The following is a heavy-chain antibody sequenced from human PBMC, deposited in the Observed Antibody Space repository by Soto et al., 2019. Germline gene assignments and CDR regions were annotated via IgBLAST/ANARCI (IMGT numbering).Heavy chain of an antibody. V-gene: IGHV3-73*01. CDR2: IRSKANSYAT. J-gene: IGHJ5*02. Sequence: GGSLRLSCAASGFTFSGSAMHWVRQASGKGLEWVGRIRSKANSYATAYAASVKGRFTISRDDSKNTAYLQMNSLKTEDTAVYYCTRLDSSSWQETWGQGTLVTVSS. CDR3: TRLDSSSWQET. CDR1: GFTFSGSA. D-gene: IGHD6-13*01.